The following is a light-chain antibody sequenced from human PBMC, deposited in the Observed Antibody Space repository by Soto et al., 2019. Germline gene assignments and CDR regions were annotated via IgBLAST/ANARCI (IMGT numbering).Light chain of an antibody. CDR1: SSNIGAGYN. CDR2: GNS. J-gene: IGLJ2*01. Sequence: QSVLTQPPSVSGAPGQRVTISCTGSSSNIGAGYNVHWYQQLPGTAPKLIIYGNSNRPSGVPDRFSGSKSGTSASLAITGLQAEDEADYYCQSYDIRVRVVFGGGTKLTVL. CDR3: QSYDIRVRVV. V-gene: IGLV1-40*01.